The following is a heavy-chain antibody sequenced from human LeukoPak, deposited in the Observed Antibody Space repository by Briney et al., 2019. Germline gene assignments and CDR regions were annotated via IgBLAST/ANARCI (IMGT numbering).Heavy chain of an antibody. V-gene: IGHV4-39*07. J-gene: IGHJ6*03. CDR3: ARSLLGSSAEYYYYYYMDV. Sequence: PSETLSLTCTVSGGSISSSSSYWGWIRQPPGKGLEWIGSIYYSGSTYYNPSLKSRVTISVDTSKNQFSLKLSSVTAADTAVYYCARSLLGSSAEYYYYYYMDVWGKGTTVTVSS. CDR1: GGSISSSSSY. CDR2: IYYSGST. D-gene: IGHD6-6*01.